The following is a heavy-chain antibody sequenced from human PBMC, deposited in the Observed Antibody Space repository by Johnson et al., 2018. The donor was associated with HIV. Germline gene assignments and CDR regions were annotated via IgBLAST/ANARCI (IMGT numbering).Heavy chain of an antibody. CDR3: ARVYVGQWLGPRHAFDI. CDR2: INSDGSST. J-gene: IGHJ3*02. CDR1: GFTFSSYW. V-gene: IGHV3-74*01. Sequence: VQVVESGGGLVQAGGSLRLSCAASGFTFSSYWMHWVRQAPGKGLVWVSRINSDGSSTSYADSVKGRFTISRDNAKNTLYLQMNSLRAEDTAVYCCARVYVGQWLGPRHAFDIWGQGTMVTVAS. D-gene: IGHD6-19*01.